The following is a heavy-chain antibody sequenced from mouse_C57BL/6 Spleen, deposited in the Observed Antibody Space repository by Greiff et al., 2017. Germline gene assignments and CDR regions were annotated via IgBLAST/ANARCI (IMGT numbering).Heavy chain of an antibody. Sequence: EVQLVESGGGLVKPGGSLKLSCAASGFTFSSYTMSWVRQTPEKRLEWVATISGGGGNTYYPDSVKGRFTISRDNAKNTLYLQMSSLRSEDTALYYCARPSLNYYGSSVLYFDYWGQGTTLTVSS. V-gene: IGHV5-9*01. J-gene: IGHJ2*01. CDR2: ISGGGGNT. CDR3: ARPSLNYYGSSVLYFDY. CDR1: GFTFSSYT. D-gene: IGHD1-1*01.